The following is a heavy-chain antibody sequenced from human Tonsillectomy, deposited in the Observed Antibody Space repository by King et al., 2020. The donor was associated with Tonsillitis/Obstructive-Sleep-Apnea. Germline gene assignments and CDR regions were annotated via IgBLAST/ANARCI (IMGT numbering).Heavy chain of an antibody. J-gene: IGHJ4*02. Sequence: VQLVESGGGLVKPGGSLRLSCAASGFIFSDYYMNWIRQAPGKGLEWVSYISTSSSYTNYADSVKGRFTISRDNAKNSLYLQMNSLRAEDTAVYYCARGPTPTPLAPHDYWGQGTLVTVSS. CDR3: ARGPTPTPLAPHDY. D-gene: IGHD1-1*01. CDR1: GFIFSDYY. CDR2: ISTSSSYT. V-gene: IGHV3-11*05.